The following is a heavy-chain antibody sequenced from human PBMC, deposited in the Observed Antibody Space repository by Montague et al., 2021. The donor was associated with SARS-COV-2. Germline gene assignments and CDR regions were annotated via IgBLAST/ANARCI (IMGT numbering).Heavy chain of an antibody. V-gene: IGHV4-39*01. J-gene: IGHJ3*02. CDR1: GGSITRNYY. Sequence: ETLSLTCTVSGGSITRNYYWGWIRQPPRKGLEWVGNIYYSGTTFINPSLESRVTISVDASKNQFSPNLTSVTAADTAVYYCARPLVRGVPKAFDIWGQGALVIVSS. CDR2: IYYSGTT. CDR3: ARPLVRGVPKAFDI. D-gene: IGHD3-10*01.